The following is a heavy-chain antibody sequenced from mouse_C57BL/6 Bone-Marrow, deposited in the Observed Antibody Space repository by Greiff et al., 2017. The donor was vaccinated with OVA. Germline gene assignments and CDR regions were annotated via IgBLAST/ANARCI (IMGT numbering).Heavy chain of an antibody. D-gene: IGHD2-5*01. CDR3: ARRDYSSYGFAY. Sequence: EVHLVESGGDLVKPGGSLKLPCAASGFTFSSYGMSWVRQTPDKRLEWVATISSGGSYTYYPDSVKGRFTISRDNAKNTLYLQMSSLKSEDTAMYYCARRDYSSYGFAYWGQGTLVTVSA. CDR2: ISSGGSYT. CDR1: GFTFSSYG. J-gene: IGHJ3*01. V-gene: IGHV5-6*01.